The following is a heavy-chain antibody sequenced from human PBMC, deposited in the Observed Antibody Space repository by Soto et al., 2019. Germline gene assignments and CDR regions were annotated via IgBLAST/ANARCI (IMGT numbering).Heavy chain of an antibody. V-gene: IGHV1-18*04. J-gene: IGHJ6*02. D-gene: IGHD3-3*01. Sequence: GASVKVSCKASGYTFTSYGISWVRQAPGQGLEWMGWISAYNGNTNYAQKLQGRVTMTTDTSTSTAYMELRSLRSDDTAVYYCARDQGITIFGVVIFPTYYYYYGMDVWGQGTTVTVSS. CDR3: ARDQGITIFGVVIFPTYYYYYGMDV. CDR1: GYTFTSYG. CDR2: ISAYNGNT.